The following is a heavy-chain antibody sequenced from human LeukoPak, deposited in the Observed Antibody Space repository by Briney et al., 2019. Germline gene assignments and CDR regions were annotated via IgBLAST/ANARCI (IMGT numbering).Heavy chain of an antibody. D-gene: IGHD5-12*01. CDR1: GFTFKSYW. Sequence: GGSLRLSCAASGFTFKSYWMTWGRQAPGKGLEWVANIKPDGSEKNYADSVKGRFTMSRDNAKNSLYLQMDSLRAEDAAVYYCARDSGFSGYDIFDYWGQGTLVTVSS. CDR2: IKPDGSEK. J-gene: IGHJ4*02. V-gene: IGHV3-7*01. CDR3: ARDSGFSGYDIFDY.